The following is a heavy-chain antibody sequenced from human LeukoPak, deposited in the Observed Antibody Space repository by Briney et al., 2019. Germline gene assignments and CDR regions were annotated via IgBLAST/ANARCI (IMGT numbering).Heavy chain of an antibody. D-gene: IGHD5-18*01. Sequence: SETLSLTCTVSGGSISSYYWSWIRQPAGKGLEWIGRIYTSGSTNYNPSLKSRVTMSVDTSKNQFSLKLSSVTAADTAVYYCARGGYSYGLSAFDIWGQGTMVTVSS. CDR1: GGSISSYY. CDR2: IYTSGST. CDR3: ARGGYSYGLSAFDI. J-gene: IGHJ3*02. V-gene: IGHV4-4*07.